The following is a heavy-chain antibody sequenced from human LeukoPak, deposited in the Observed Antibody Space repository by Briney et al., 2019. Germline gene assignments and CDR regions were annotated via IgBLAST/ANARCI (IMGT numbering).Heavy chain of an antibody. D-gene: IGHD3-16*01. V-gene: IGHV4-4*07. CDR2: ISGSGST. CDR3: ARQGDYFDY. Sequence: SETLSLTCTVSGVSISTYHWTWIRQPAGKGLEWIGRISGSGSTIYNPSLKSRVTMSLDMSNNHFSLKMSSVTAADTAVYYCARQGDYFDYWGQGTLVTVSS. CDR1: GVSISTYH. J-gene: IGHJ4*02.